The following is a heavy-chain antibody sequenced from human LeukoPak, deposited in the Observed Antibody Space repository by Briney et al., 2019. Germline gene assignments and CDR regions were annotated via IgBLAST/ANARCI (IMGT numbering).Heavy chain of an antibody. V-gene: IGHV3-23*01. CDR1: GFTFSSYA. CDR3: AKIRRLITMVRGDFDY. CDR2: ISGSGGST. D-gene: IGHD3-10*01. J-gene: IGHJ4*02. Sequence: GGSLRLTCAASGFTFSSYAMSWVRQPPGRGLAGVSAISGSGGSTYYADSVKGRFTISRDNSKNTLYLQMNSLRAEDTAVYYCAKIRRLITMVRGDFDYWGQGTLVTVSS.